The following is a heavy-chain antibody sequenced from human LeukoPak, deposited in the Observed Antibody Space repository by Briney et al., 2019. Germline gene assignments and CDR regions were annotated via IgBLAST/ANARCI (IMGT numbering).Heavy chain of an antibody. Sequence: ASVKVSCKASGYTFTSYGISWVRQAPGQGLEWMGWINPYNGNTNYERSFQDRLTMTTDTSTSTAYMDLGSLRSDDTAVYYCARAGSCSGGSCYSRWFDPWGQGTLVTVSS. CDR3: ARAGSCSGGSCYSRWFDP. V-gene: IGHV1-18*01. CDR1: GYTFTSYG. J-gene: IGHJ5*02. CDR2: INPYNGNT. D-gene: IGHD2-15*01.